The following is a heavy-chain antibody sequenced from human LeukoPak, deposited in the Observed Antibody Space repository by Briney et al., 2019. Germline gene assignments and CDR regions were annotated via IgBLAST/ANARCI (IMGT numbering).Heavy chain of an antibody. D-gene: IGHD2-2*01. CDR1: GGTFSSYA. Sequence: SVKVFCKASGGTFSSYAISWVRQAPGQGLEWMGRIIPIFGPAKYAQKFQGRVTITTDESTSTAYMELSSLRSEDTAVYYCARDGVVVVPAAPYNWFDPWGQGTLVTVSS. CDR2: IIPIFGPA. J-gene: IGHJ5*02. V-gene: IGHV1-69*05. CDR3: ARDGVVVVPAAPYNWFDP.